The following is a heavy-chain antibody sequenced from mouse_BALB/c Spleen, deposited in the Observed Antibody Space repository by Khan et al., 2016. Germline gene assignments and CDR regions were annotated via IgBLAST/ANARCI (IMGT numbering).Heavy chain of an antibody. CDR1: GYAFSNSW. CDR2: IYPGDGDS. Sequence: QVQLQQSGPELVKPGASVKISCKASGYAFSNSWMNWVKQRPGQGLEWIGRIYPGDGDSNFNGKLRDKATLTADKSSSTAYMLLSSLTSVDSAVYFCARGDYGRYYFDYWGQGTTLTVSS. J-gene: IGHJ2*01. V-gene: IGHV1-82*01. CDR3: ARGDYGRYYFDY. D-gene: IGHD1-1*01.